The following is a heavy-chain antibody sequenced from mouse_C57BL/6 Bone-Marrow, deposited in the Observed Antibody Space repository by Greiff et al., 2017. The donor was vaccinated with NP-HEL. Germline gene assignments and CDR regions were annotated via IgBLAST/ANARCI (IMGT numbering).Heavy chain of an antibody. CDR2: IYPRSGNT. CDR1: GYTFTSYG. V-gene: IGHV1-81*01. CDR3: ARGWDGGYYFDY. D-gene: IGHD4-1*01. J-gene: IGHJ2*01. Sequence: QVHVKQSGAELARPGASVKLSCKASGYTFTSYGISWVKQRTGQGLEWIGEIYPRSGNTYYNEKFKGKATLTADKSSSTAYMELRSLTSEDSAVYFCARGWDGGYYFDYWGQGTTLTVSS.